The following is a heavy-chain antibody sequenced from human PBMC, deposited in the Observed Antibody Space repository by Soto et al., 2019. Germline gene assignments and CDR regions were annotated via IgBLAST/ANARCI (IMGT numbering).Heavy chain of an antibody. CDR1: GGSISSGDYY. CDR2: IYYSGST. Sequence: TSETLSLTCTVSGGSISSGDYYWSWIRQPPGKGLEWIGYIYYSGSTYYNPSLKSRVTISVDTSKNQFSLKLSSVTAADTAVYYCASLGGAVPIDYWGQGTLVTVSS. CDR3: ASLGGAVPIDY. V-gene: IGHV4-30-4*01. D-gene: IGHD6-19*01. J-gene: IGHJ4*02.